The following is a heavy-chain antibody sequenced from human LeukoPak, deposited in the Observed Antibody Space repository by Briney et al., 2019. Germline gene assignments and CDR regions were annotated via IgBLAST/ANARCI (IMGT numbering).Heavy chain of an antibody. CDR2: IYPGDSDS. Sequence: GESLKISCKGSGYSFTSYWIGWVRQMPGKGVEWMGIIYPGDSDSRYSPSFQGQVTISADKSISTAYLQWSSLKASDTAMYYCARHFAGYDNSGHHLDYWGQGTLVTVSS. CDR1: GYSFTSYW. V-gene: IGHV5-51*01. D-gene: IGHD3-22*01. CDR3: ARHFAGYDNSGHHLDY. J-gene: IGHJ4*02.